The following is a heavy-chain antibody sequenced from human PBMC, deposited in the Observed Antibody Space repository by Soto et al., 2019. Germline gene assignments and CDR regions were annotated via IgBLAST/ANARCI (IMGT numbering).Heavy chain of an antibody. CDR2: IVVGSGNT. CDR3: AAPSTAEMATIYNY. CDR1: GLTFTSSA. J-gene: IGHJ4*02. Sequence: SVKVSCKASGLTFTSSAVQWVRQARGQRLEWIGWIVVGSGNTNYAQKFQERVTITRDMSTSTAYMELSSLRSEDTAVYYCAAPSTAEMATIYNYWGQGTLVTVSS. D-gene: IGHD5-12*01. V-gene: IGHV1-58*01.